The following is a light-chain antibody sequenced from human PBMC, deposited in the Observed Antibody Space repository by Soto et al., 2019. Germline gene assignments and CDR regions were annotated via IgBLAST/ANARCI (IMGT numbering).Light chain of an antibody. CDR2: DVS. Sequence: QSALTQPASVSGSPGQSMTISCTGTSSDVGGYNYVSWYQQHPAKAPKLMIYDVSTRPSGVSDRFSGSKSGNTASLTISGLQAEDEADYYCYSYTSSSTYVFGTGTKVTVL. J-gene: IGLJ1*01. V-gene: IGLV2-14*01. CDR3: YSYTSSSTYV. CDR1: SSDVGGYNY.